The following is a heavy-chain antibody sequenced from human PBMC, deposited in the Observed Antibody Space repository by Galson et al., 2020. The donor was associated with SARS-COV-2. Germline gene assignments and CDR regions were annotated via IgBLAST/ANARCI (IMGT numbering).Heavy chain of an antibody. J-gene: IGHJ4*02. V-gene: IGHV4-34*01. CDR1: GGSFSGYY. CDR2: INSSGST. D-gene: IGHD3-10*01. Sequence: SETLSLTCAVYGGSFSGYYWSWIRQPPGKGLEWIGEINSSGSTNYNPSLKSRVTISVDTSKNHFSLKLSSVTAADTAVYYCARVGLLLWFGVQTDEHYFDYWGQGTLVTVSS. CDR3: ARVGLLLWFGVQTDEHYFDY.